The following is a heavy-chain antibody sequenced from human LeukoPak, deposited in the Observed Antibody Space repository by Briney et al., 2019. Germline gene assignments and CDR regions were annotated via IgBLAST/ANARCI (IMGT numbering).Heavy chain of an antibody. Sequence: PSETLSLTCTVSGGSISSSSYYWGWIRQPPGKGLEWIGSIYYSGSTYYNPSLKSRVTISVDTSKNQFSLKLSSVTAADTAVYYCARHLKPAAHEWLLYLQGTEGRPFDPWGQGTLVTVSS. CDR2: IYYSGST. D-gene: IGHD3-3*01. CDR1: GGSISSSSYY. J-gene: IGHJ5*02. V-gene: IGHV4-39*01. CDR3: ARHLKPAAHEWLLYLQGTEGRPFDP.